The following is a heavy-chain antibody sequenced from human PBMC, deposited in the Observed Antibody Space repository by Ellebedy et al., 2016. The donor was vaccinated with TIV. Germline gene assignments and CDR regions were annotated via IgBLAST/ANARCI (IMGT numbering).Heavy chain of an antibody. D-gene: IGHD3-22*01. Sequence: ASVKVSXXASGYTFTSYYMHWVRQAPGQGLEWMGIINPSGGSTSYAQKFQGRVTMTRDTSTSTVYMELSSLRSEDTAVYYCARDDVFGAMIAQGGMDVWGQGTTVTVSS. CDR3: ARDDVFGAMIAQGGMDV. V-gene: IGHV1-46*01. J-gene: IGHJ6*02. CDR2: INPSGGST. CDR1: GYTFTSYY.